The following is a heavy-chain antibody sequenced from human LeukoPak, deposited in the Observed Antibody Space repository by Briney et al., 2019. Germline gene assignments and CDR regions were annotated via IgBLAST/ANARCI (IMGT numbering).Heavy chain of an antibody. Sequence: PSETLSLTCTVSGGSISSYYWSWIRQPPGKGLEWIGYIYYSGSTNYNPSLKSRVTISVDTSKNQFSLKLSSVTAADTAVYYCARLRSSEMANLIDYWGQGTLVTVSS. J-gene: IGHJ4*02. V-gene: IGHV4-59*08. D-gene: IGHD5-24*01. CDR3: ARLRSSEMANLIDY. CDR1: GGSISSYY. CDR2: IYYSGST.